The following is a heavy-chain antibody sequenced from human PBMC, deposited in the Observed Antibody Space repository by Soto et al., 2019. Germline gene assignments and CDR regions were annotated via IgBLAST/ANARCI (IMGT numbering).Heavy chain of an antibody. J-gene: IGHJ5*02. D-gene: IGHD6-13*01. CDR3: ARNGPPREQLVLRDWFDP. CDR2: INPNSGGT. CDR1: GYTFTGYY. V-gene: IGHV1-2*04. Sequence: ASVKVSCKASGYTFTGYYMHWVRQAPGQGLEWMGWINPNSGGTNYAQKFQGWVTMTRDTSISTAYMELSSLRSDDTAVYYCARNGPPREQLVLRDWFDPWGQGTLVTVSS.